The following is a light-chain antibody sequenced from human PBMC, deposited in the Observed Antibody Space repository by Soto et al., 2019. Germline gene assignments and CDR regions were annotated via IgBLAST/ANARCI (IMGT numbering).Light chain of an antibody. CDR1: DSDLGAYNY. J-gene: IGLJ2*01. Sequence: QSALTQPSSVSGSPGQSITISCTGTDSDLGAYNYVSWYQQHPGKAPKLIIVEVTKRPSGVSNRFSGYKSGNTASLTISGLQAEDEADYYCNSYTSITTLVFGAGTKLTVL. V-gene: IGLV2-14*01. CDR2: EVT. CDR3: NSYTSITTLV.